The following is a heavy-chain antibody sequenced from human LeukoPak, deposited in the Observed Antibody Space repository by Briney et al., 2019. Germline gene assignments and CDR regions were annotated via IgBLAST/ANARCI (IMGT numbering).Heavy chain of an antibody. CDR3: ARVSPMGRSWYFDP. Sequence: GGSLRLSCEASGFSFLNFWVTWVRQAPGKGLEWVAYIKQDGSEMHYVDSVKGRFTISRDNSKNSLYLQMNSLRAEDTAVYYCARVSPMGRSWYFDPWGQGTLVTVSS. V-gene: IGHV3-7*01. CDR1: GFSFLNFW. CDR2: IKQDGSEM. J-gene: IGHJ5*02. D-gene: IGHD2-15*01.